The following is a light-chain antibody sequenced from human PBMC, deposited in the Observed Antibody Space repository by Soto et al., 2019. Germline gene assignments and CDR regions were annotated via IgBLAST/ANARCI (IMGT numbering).Light chain of an antibody. Sequence: QSALTQPASVSGSPGQSITVSCTGTNTDVGGYNLVSWFQHHPGKAPKLVIYEVTHRPSGISNRFSGSKSGNTASLTISGLQAEDEASYYCSSYTNSATLGVFGTGTKVTVL. J-gene: IGLJ1*01. CDR2: EVT. CDR1: NTDVGGYNL. V-gene: IGLV2-14*01. CDR3: SSYTNSATLGV.